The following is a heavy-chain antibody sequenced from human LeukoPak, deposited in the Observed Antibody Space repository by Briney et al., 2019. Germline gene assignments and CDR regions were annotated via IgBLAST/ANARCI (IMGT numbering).Heavy chain of an antibody. V-gene: IGHV1-2*02. CDR1: GYTFTGYY. J-gene: IGHJ6*03. D-gene: IGHD1-26*01. Sequence: GASVKVSCKASGYTFTGYYMHWVRQAPGQGLEWMGWINPNSGGTNYAQKFQGRVTMTRDTSISTAYMELSRLRSDDTAVYYCARDFTDSGSSLVYYYYYYMDVWGKGTTVTVSS. CDR2: INPNSGGT. CDR3: ARDFTDSGSSLVYYYYYYMDV.